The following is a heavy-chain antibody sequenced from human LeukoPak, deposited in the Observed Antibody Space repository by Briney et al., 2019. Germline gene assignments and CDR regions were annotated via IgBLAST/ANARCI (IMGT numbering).Heavy chain of an antibody. D-gene: IGHD3-22*01. CDR2: IDAGNGRT. V-gene: IGHV1-3*03. J-gene: IGHJ4*02. CDR3: AREHYYDSSGYYY. CDR1: GYDFTKYA. Sequence: ASVKVSCKASGYDFTKYAVQWVRQAPGQRLEWMGWIDAGNGRTKYSQDFQGRVTITRDTSARIAYMELSSLTSDDMSVYYCAREHYYDSSGYYYWGQGTLVTVSS.